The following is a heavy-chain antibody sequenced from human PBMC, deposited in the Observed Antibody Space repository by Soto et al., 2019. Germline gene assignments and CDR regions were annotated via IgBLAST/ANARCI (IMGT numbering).Heavy chain of an antibody. V-gene: IGHV3-7*04. CDR2: IKQDGSEK. J-gene: IGHJ3*02. Sequence: GGSLRLSCAASGFTFSSYWMSWVRQAPGKGLEWVANIKQDGSEKYYVDSVKGRFTISRGNAKNSLYLQMSSLRAEDTAVYYCARGDYYDTNGPFSDAFDIWGQGTMVTVSS. D-gene: IGHD3-22*01. CDR1: GFTFSSYW. CDR3: ARGDYYDTNGPFSDAFDI.